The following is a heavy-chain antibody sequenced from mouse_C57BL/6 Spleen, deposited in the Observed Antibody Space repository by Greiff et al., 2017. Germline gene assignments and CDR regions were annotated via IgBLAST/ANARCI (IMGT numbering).Heavy chain of an antibody. CDR2: ISSGSSTI. D-gene: IGHD2-4*01. CDR3: ARKIYYDYWYFDV. CDR1: GFTFSDYG. J-gene: IGHJ1*03. Sequence: EVHLVESGGGLVKPGGSLKLSCAASGFTFSDYGMHWVRQAPEKGLEWVAYISSGSSTIYYADTVKGRFTISRDNAKNTLFLQMTSLRSEDTAMYYCARKIYYDYWYFDVWGTGTTVTVSS. V-gene: IGHV5-17*01.